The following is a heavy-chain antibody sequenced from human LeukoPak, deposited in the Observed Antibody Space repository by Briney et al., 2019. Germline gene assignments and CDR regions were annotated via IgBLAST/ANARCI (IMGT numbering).Heavy chain of an antibody. V-gene: IGHV1-18*01. CDR1: GYTFTSYG. J-gene: IGHJ4*02. CDR2: ISAYNGNT. CDR3: ARSCTNGVCSNGFDY. Sequence: ASVKVSCKASGYTFTSYGISWVRQAPGQGLEWMGWISAYNGNTNYAQKLQGRVTMTTDTSTSTAYMELRSLRSDDTAVYYCARSCTNGVCSNGFDYWGQGTLVTVSS. D-gene: IGHD2-8*01.